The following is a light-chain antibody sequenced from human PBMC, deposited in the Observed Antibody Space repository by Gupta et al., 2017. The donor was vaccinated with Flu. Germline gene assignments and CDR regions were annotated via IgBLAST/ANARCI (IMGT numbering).Light chain of an antibody. CDR3: QQRRNWPLFT. CDR2: DVS. CDR1: QSVSNY. Sequence: EIVLTQSPATLSLSPGERATLSCRASQSVSNYLAWFQQKPGQPPRLLIYDVSNRATGIPARFSGSGSGTDFTLTISSLEPEDFAIYYCQQRRNWPLFTFGPGTKVDIK. J-gene: IGKJ3*01. V-gene: IGKV3-11*01.